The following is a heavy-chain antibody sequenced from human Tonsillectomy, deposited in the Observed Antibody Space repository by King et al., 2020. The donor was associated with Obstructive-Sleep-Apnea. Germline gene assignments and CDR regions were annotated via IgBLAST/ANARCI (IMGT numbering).Heavy chain of an antibody. CDR3: ARISYDYVWGSYRSDAFDI. CDR2: INTNTGNP. Sequence: QLVQSGSELKKPGASVKVSCKASGYTFTSYAMNWVRQAPGQGLEWMGWINTNTGNPTYAQGFTGRFVFSLDTSVSTAYLQISSLKAEDTAVYYCARISYDYVWGSYRSDAFDIWGQGTMVTVSS. V-gene: IGHV7-4-1*02. CDR1: GYTFTSYA. D-gene: IGHD3-16*02. J-gene: IGHJ3*02.